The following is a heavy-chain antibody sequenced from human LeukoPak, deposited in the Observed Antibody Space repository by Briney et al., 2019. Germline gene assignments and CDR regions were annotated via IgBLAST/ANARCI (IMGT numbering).Heavy chain of an antibody. Sequence: GGSLRLSCAASGYTFDDYAMHWVRQAPGKGLEWVSGISWNSGSIGYADSVKGRFTISRDNAKNSLYLQMNSLRAEDTALYYCAKVSSALYYGMDVWGQGTTVTVSS. CDR1: GYTFDDYA. CDR2: ISWNSGSI. V-gene: IGHV3-9*01. J-gene: IGHJ6*02. CDR3: AKVSSALYYGMDV.